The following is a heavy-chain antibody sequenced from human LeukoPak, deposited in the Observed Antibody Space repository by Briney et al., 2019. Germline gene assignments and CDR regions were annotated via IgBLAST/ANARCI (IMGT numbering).Heavy chain of an antibody. V-gene: IGHV1-69*05. D-gene: IGHD4-17*01. Sequence: GASVKVSCKASGGTFSSYAISWVRQAPGQGLEWMGGIIPIFGTANYAQKLQGRVTMTTDTSTSTAYMELRSLRSDDTAVYYCARDKRTTVTPFDYWGQGTLVTVSS. CDR3: ARDKRTTVTPFDY. J-gene: IGHJ4*02. CDR1: GGTFSSYA. CDR2: IIPIFGTA.